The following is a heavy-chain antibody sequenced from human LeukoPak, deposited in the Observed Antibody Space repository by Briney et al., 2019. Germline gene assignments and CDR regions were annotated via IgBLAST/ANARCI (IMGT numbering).Heavy chain of an antibody. J-gene: IGHJ4*02. CDR3: ARLSMVRGVITPFDY. CDR1: GGSISSYY. Sequence: SETLSLTCTVSGGSISSYYWSWVRQPPGKGLEWIGYIYYSGSTNYNPSLKSRVTISVDTSKNQFSLKLSSVTAADTAVYYCARLSMVRGVITPFDYWGQGTLVTVSS. CDR2: IYYSGST. D-gene: IGHD3-10*01. V-gene: IGHV4-59*08.